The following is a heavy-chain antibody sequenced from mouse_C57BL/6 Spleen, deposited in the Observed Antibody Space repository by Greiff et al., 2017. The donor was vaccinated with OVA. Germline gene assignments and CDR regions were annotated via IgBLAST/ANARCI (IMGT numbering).Heavy chain of an antibody. CDR1: GYTFTSYG. CDR3: ASTVVATDFDY. V-gene: IGHV1-81*01. Sequence: LQESGAELARPGASVKLSCKASGYTFTSYGISWVKQRTGQGLEWIGEIYPRSGNTYYNEKFKGKATLTADKSSSTAYMELRSLTSEDSAVYFCASTVVATDFDYWGQGTTLTVSS. D-gene: IGHD1-1*01. J-gene: IGHJ2*01. CDR2: IYPRSGNT.